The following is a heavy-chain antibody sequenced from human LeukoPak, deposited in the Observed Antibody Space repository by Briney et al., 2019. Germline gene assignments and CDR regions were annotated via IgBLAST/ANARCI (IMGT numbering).Heavy chain of an antibody. Sequence: ASVKVSCKASGYTFTGYYMHWVRQAPGQGLEWMGWINPNSGGTNYAQKFQGRVTMTRDTSISTAYMELSRLRSDDTAVYYCARDGFCSSTSCYGYWFDPWGQGTLVTVSS. D-gene: IGHD2-2*01. CDR3: ARDGFCSSTSCYGYWFDP. CDR1: GYTFTGYY. V-gene: IGHV1-2*02. CDR2: INPNSGGT. J-gene: IGHJ5*02.